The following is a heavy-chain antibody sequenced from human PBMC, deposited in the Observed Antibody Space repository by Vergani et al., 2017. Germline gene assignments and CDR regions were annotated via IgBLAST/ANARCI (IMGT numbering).Heavy chain of an antibody. CDR3: ATVPRGPCSSTSCYSPWRYYYYGMDV. Sequence: QVQLVQSGAEVKKPGASVKVSCKASGYTFTSYYMHWVRQAPGQGLEWMGIINPSGGSTSYAQKFQGRVTMTRDTSTSTVYMELSSLRSEDTAVYYCATVPRGPCSSTSCYSPWRYYYYGMDVWGQGTTVTVSS. D-gene: IGHD2-2*01. CDR1: GYTFTSYY. CDR2: INPSGGST. V-gene: IGHV1-46*01. J-gene: IGHJ6*02.